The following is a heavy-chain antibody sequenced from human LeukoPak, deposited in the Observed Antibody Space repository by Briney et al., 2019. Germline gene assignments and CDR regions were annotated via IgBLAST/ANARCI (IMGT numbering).Heavy chain of an antibody. J-gene: IGHJ6*03. D-gene: IGHD3-10*01. CDR1: GCTFTSYD. Sequence: ASVKVSCKASGCTFTSYDINWVRQATGQGLEWMGWMNPNSGNTSYAQKFQGRVTMTRNTSISTAYMELSSLRSEDTAVYYCAIRYGSGEKYYYYYYMDVWGKGTTVTVSS. CDR2: MNPNSGNT. V-gene: IGHV1-8*01. CDR3: AIRYGSGEKYYYYYYMDV.